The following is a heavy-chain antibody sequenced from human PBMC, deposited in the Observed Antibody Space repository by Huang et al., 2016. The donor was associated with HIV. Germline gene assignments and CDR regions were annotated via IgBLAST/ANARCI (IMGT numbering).Heavy chain of an antibody. CDR2: IDSVDKK. J-gene: IGHJ6*02. D-gene: IGHD3-10*01. CDR3: AREMMVRGVSVPITDGYFYYGMDV. V-gene: IGHV3-53*01. Sequence: VQLVESGGALVQPGGSLRLSCAASGFPVPTNCMNWVRQAPGKGVEWVSTIDSVDKKSHADSGKGRLTVSRDKSKNTMYLQMNSLRVEDTATYYCAREMMVRGVSVPITDGYFYYGMDVWGHGTTVSVSS. CDR1: GFPVPTNC.